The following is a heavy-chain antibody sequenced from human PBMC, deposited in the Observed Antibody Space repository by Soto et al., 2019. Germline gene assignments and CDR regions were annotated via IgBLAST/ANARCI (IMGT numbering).Heavy chain of an antibody. Sequence: KTSETLSLTCTVSGGCINSGDYYWTWVRQPPGKGLEWIGNIFHSGSTYYTPSLQSRVTISLDTSKNHFSLKLSSVTPADTAVYYCARDRYYGSGTYYNFYSGMDVWGQGTTVTVSS. V-gene: IGHV4-30-4*01. CDR3: ARDRYYGSGTYYNFYSGMDV. CDR1: GGCINSGDYY. CDR2: IFHSGST. J-gene: IGHJ6*02. D-gene: IGHD3-10*01.